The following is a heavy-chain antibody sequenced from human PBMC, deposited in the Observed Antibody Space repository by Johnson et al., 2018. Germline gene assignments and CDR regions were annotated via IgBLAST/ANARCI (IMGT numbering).Heavy chain of an antibody. Sequence: VQLQESGGGLVQPGGSLRLSCAASGFTFSSYWMHWVRQAPGQGLVWVSRINSDGSSTSYADSVTGRLTISRDNATNTLYLKMNRLRAEDTAVYDWARARPEQWLETGGALDIWGQGTMVTVSS. CDR1: GFTFSSYW. J-gene: IGHJ3*02. CDR3: ARARPEQWLETGGALDI. CDR2: INSDGSST. D-gene: IGHD6-19*01. V-gene: IGHV3-74*01.